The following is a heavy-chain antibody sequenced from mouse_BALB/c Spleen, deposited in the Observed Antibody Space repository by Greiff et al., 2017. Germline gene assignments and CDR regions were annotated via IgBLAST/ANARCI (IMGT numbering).Heavy chain of an antibody. Sequence: EVKLVESGPGLVKPSQSLSLTCTVTGYSITSDYAWNWIRQFPGNKLEWMGYISYSGSTSYNPSLKSRISITRDTSKNQFFLQLNSVTTEDTATYYCARGHYGNYWGQGTTLTVSS. CDR1: GYSITSDYA. CDR2: ISYSGST. D-gene: IGHD1-1*01. V-gene: IGHV3-2*02. CDR3: ARGHYGNY. J-gene: IGHJ2*01.